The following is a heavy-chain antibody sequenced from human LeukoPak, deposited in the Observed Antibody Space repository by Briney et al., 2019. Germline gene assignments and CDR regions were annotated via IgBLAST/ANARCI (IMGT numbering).Heavy chain of an antibody. Sequence: SETLSLTCTVSGGSISSSSYYWGWIRQPPGKGLEWIGSIYYSGSTNYNPSLKSRVTISVDTSKNQFSLKLSSVTAADTAVYYCARGRIAAAPYFDYWGQGTLVTVSS. V-gene: IGHV4-39*07. CDR1: GGSISSSSYY. J-gene: IGHJ4*02. CDR3: ARGRIAAAPYFDY. CDR2: IYYSGST. D-gene: IGHD6-13*01.